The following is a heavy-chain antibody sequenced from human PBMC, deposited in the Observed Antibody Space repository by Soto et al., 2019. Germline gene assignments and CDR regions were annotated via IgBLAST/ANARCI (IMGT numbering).Heavy chain of an antibody. Sequence: SETLSLTCAVSGGSISSSNWWRWVRQPPGKGLEWIGEIYHSGSTNYNPSLKSRVTISVDKSKNQFSLKLSAVTAADTAVYYCASGFGELPRDYYYYYGMDVWGQGTTVTVSS. V-gene: IGHV4-4*02. CDR3: ASGFGELPRDYYYYYGMDV. J-gene: IGHJ6*02. CDR1: GGSISSSNW. D-gene: IGHD3-10*01. CDR2: IYHSGST.